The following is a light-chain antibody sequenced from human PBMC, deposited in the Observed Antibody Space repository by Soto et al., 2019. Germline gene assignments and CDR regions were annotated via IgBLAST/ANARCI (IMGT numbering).Light chain of an antibody. J-gene: IGKJ5*01. V-gene: IGKV1-39*01. CDR2: AAS. CDR1: QTISNY. Sequence: DIQMTQSPSSLSASLGYRFTITCRASQTISNYLNWYQQKSGRAPELLVYAASNLQSGVPSRFTGSGSGTHFTLTISGLEPADFATYFCQQSYNTPITFGQGTDGRL. CDR3: QQSYNTPIT.